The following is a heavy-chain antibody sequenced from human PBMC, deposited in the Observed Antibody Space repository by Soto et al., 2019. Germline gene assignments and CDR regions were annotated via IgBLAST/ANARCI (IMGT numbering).Heavy chain of an antibody. J-gene: IGHJ4*02. D-gene: IGHD3-22*01. Sequence: QVQLQESGPGLVKPSQTLSLTCTVSGGSISSGGYYWSWIRQHPGKGLEWIGYIYYSGSTYYNPSTLRRVTTSLVTAKDPFSLKLSSVTAADTAVYYCAIGGGYYDFAYWGQGTLVTVSS. CDR3: AIGGGYYDFAY. V-gene: IGHV4-31*03. CDR1: GGSISSGGYY. CDR2: IYYSGST.